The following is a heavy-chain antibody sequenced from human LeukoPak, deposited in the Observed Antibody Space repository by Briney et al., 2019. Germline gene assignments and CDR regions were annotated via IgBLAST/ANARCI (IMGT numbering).Heavy chain of an antibody. V-gene: IGHV3-30*03. D-gene: IGHD3-3*01. Sequence: GGSLRLSCAASGFTVSSNYMSWVRQAPGKGLEWVAIISNDGSRKYYAHSVEGRFTISRDNSKNTLYLQMDSLRAEDTAVYYCARDRAWNYFDYWGQGTLVTVSS. J-gene: IGHJ4*02. CDR2: ISNDGSRK. CDR3: ARDRAWNYFDY. CDR1: GFTVSSNY.